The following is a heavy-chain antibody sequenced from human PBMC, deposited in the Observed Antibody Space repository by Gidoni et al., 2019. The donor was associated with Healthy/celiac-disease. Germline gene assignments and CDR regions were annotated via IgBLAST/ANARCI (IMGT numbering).Heavy chain of an antibody. CDR1: GFTFDDYA. J-gene: IGHJ4*02. Sequence: EVQLVESGGGLVQPGRSLRLSCAASGFTFDDYAMHWVRQAPGKGLEWVSGISWNSGSIGYADSVKGRFTISRDNAKNSLYLQMNSLRAEDTALYYCAKGQGLRLGELSLWDYWGQGTLVTVSS. CDR3: AKGQGLRLGELSLWDY. CDR2: ISWNSGSI. V-gene: IGHV3-9*01. D-gene: IGHD3-16*02.